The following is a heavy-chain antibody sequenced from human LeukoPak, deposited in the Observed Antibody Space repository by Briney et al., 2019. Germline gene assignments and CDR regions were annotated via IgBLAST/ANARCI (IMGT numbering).Heavy chain of an antibody. CDR1: GFTFSSYN. CDR3: ARVAAAGTRIFVNFYYSMDI. Sequence: GGSLRLSCAASGFTFSSYNVNWARQAPGKGLEWVSYISSDSSAIFYADSVKGRFTISRDNAKNSLYLKMDSLRAEDTAVYYCARVAAAGTRIFVNFYYSMDIWGKGTTVTISS. D-gene: IGHD6-13*01. J-gene: IGHJ6*03. V-gene: IGHV3-48*01. CDR2: ISSDSSAI.